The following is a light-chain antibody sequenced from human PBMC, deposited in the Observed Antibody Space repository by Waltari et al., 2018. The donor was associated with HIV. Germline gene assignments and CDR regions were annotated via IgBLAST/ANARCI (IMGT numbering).Light chain of an antibody. J-gene: IGLJ2*01. CDR3: SSYAGSNNWKV. CDR2: AAS. Sequence: QSALTQPPSASGSPGQSVTISCTGTSSDVGGYNYVSWYQQHPGKAPKRPVHAASKRPSGVPDRFSGSKSGNTASLTVSGLQAEDEADYYCSSYAGSNNWKVFGGGTKLTVL. CDR1: SSDVGGYNY. V-gene: IGLV2-8*01.